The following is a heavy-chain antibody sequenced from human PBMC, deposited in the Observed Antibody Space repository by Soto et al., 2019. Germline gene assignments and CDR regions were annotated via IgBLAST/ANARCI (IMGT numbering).Heavy chain of an antibody. CDR1: GFTFSSYS. V-gene: IGHV3-21*01. CDR3: ARSPVGDAFNV. J-gene: IGHJ3*01. Sequence: EVQLVESGGGLVKPGGSLRLSCAASGFTFSSYSMNWVRQAPGKGLEWVSSISSGSDYIFYADSVKCRFTISRDNARNSLFLQMNSLTAEGTAVDSCARSPVGDAFNVWGQGTVVTVSS. CDR2: ISSGSDYI.